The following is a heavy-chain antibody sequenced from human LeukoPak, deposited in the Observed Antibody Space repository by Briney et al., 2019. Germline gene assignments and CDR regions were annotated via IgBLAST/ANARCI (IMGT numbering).Heavy chain of an antibody. CDR2: IYYSGSA. CDR3: ARDSSSWGGFDX. V-gene: IGHV4-30-4*08. Sequence: SETLSLTCTVSGGSISSGDYYWSWIRQPPGKGLEWIGYIYYSGSAYYSPSLKSRLTISVDTSKNQFSLKLSSVTAADTAVYYCARDSSSWGGFDXXGQGTLVTV. CDR1: GGSISSGDYY. D-gene: IGHD6-13*01. J-gene: IGHJ4*02.